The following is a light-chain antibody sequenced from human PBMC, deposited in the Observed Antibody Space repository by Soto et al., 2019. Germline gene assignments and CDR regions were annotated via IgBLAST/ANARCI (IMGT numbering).Light chain of an antibody. Sequence: IVLIQALATLSVYPGIRASLSCRASQNISNYLIWYQRKPGQAPRLLIYDVSNRATGIPARFSGSGSGTDFTLTISSLEPEDFAVYYCQQRYNWPRTFGQGTKVDIK. CDR2: DVS. CDR3: QQRYNWPRT. CDR1: QNISNY. V-gene: IGKV3-11*01. J-gene: IGKJ1*01.